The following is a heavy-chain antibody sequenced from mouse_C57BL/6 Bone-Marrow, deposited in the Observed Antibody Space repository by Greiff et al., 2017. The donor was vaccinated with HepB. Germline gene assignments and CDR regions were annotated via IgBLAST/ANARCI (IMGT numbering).Heavy chain of an antibody. CDR3: SRRDYGSSWYFDV. J-gene: IGHJ1*03. V-gene: IGHV5-15*04. CDR1: GFTFSDYG. CDR2: ISNLAYSI. Sequence: EVKLVESGGGLVQPGGSLKLSCAASGFTFSDYGMAWVRQAPRKGPEWVAFISNLAYSIYYADTVTGRFTSSRENAKNTLYLEMSSLRSEDTAMYYCSRRDYGSSWYFDVWGTGTTVTVSS. D-gene: IGHD1-1*01.